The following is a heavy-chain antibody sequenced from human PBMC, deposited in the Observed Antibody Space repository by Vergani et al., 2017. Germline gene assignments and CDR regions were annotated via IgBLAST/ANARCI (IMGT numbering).Heavy chain of an antibody. D-gene: IGHD2-15*01. CDR2: IIPIFGTA. CDR3: ARDIVVVVAATIYYYGMDV. CDR1: GGTFSSYA. V-gene: IGHV1-69*06. J-gene: IGHJ6*02. Sequence: QVQLVQSGAEVKKPGSSVKVSCKASGGTFSSYAISWVRQAPGQGLEWMGGIIPIFGTANYAQKFQGRVTITADKSTSTAYMELSSLRSEDTAVYSCARDIVVVVAATIYYYGMDVWGQGTTVTVSS.